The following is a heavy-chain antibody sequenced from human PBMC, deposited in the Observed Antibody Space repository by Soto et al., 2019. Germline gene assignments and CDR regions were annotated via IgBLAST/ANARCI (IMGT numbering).Heavy chain of an antibody. CDR1: GGSISSGGYY. Sequence: SETLSLTCTVSGGSISSGGYYWSWIRQHPGKGLEWIGYIYYSGSTYYNPSLKSRVTISVDTSKNQFSLKLSSVTAADTAVYYCASIGSSWSDYWGQGTLVTVSS. D-gene: IGHD6-13*01. J-gene: IGHJ4*02. CDR3: ASIGSSWSDY. V-gene: IGHV4-31*03. CDR2: IYYSGST.